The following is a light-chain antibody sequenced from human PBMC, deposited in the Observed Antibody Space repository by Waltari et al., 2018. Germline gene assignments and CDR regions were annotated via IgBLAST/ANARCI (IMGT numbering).Light chain of an antibody. CDR3: QVSFHFPLT. Sequence: AIRMTQSPSSFSASTGDRVTITCRASQGINTYLAWYQQKPGKAPRLLIYAASTLQGGVPSRFSGSGSGTEFTLTISSLQPEDIATYYCQVSFHFPLTFGGGTKLEIK. CDR2: AAS. V-gene: IGKV1-8*01. J-gene: IGKJ4*01. CDR1: QGINTY.